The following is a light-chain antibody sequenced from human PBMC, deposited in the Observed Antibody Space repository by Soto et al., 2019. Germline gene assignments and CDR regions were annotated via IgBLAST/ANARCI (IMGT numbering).Light chain of an antibody. CDR1: QSISSW. V-gene: IGKV1-5*01. CDR3: QQYNSYSYT. Sequence: DSRMSQSPSTLSASVGDRVTITCRASQSISSWLAWYQQKPGKAPKLLIYDASSLESGVPSRFSGSGSGTEFTLTISSLQPDDFATYYCQQYNSYSYTFGQGTKLEIK. J-gene: IGKJ2*01. CDR2: DAS.